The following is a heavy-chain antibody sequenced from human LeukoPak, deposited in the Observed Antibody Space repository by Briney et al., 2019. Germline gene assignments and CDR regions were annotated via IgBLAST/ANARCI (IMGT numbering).Heavy chain of an antibody. J-gene: IGHJ4*02. D-gene: IGHD6-19*01. CDR1: GFTFSSYS. CDR3: ATYLVGSGPEKNFDY. CDR2: TSSSSSTI. Sequence: TGGSLRLSCAASGFTFSSYSMNWVRQAPGKGLEWVSYTSSSSSTIYYADSVKGRFTISRDNAKNSLFLQMNSLRAEDTAVYYCATYLVGSGPEKNFDYWGQGTLVTVSS. V-gene: IGHV3-48*04.